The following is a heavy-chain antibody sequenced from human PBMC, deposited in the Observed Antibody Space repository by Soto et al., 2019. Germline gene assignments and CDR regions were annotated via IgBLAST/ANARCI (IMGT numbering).Heavy chain of an antibody. D-gene: IGHD6-13*01. CDR2: ISGSGGST. Sequence: EVQLLESGGGLVQPGGSLRLSCAASGFTFSSYAMSWVRQAPGKGLEWVSAISGSGGSTYYADYVKGRFTISRDNSKNSLSLQMNSLRAEDTAVYYCAYSSTPFDYWGQGTLVTVSS. CDR3: AYSSTPFDY. J-gene: IGHJ4*02. CDR1: GFTFSSYA. V-gene: IGHV3-23*01.